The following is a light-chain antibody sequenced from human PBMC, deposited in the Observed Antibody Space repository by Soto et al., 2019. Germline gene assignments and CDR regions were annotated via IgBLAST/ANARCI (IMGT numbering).Light chain of an antibody. J-gene: IGLJ2*01. CDR1: SSGVGGVKS. V-gene: IGLV2-14*03. CDR3: TSYTTRSTV. Sequence: QSALSQPASVSGSPGQSITISCTETSSGVGGVKSISWYQQHPGKAPKLMIYDVTHRASGVSDRFSGSKSGDTASLSISDLQIEDEPQYYCTSYTTRSTVFGGGTKLTVL. CDR2: DVT.